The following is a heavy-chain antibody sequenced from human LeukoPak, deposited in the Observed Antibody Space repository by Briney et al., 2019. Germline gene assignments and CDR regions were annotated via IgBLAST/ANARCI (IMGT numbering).Heavy chain of an antibody. CDR1: GFTFSNYC. Sequence: GGSLRLSCAASGFTFSNYCMHWVREVPGKGLEWFARMKKDGSSTSHADSVTGRFTVSRDNAKTTLYLQMNSLRAEDTAVYYCARDSSVPALEWPITLRPGGWFDPWGQGTLVTVSS. CDR2: MKKDGSST. V-gene: IGHV3-74*01. D-gene: IGHD3-3*01. J-gene: IGHJ5*02. CDR3: ARDSSVPALEWPITLRPGGWFDP.